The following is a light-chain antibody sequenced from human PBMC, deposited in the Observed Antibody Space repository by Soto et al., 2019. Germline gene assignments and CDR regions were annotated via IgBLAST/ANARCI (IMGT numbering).Light chain of an antibody. CDR1: QSVTSSS. CDR2: GAS. V-gene: IGKV3-20*01. CDR3: QHYGSSPGLT. Sequence: EVVLTQSPGTLSLSPGERATLFCRASQSVTSSSMAWHQQKPGQAPRLLIYGASSRATGIPDRFSGSGSGTDFTLTISRLESEDSAVYYCQHYGSSPGLTSGGGTKVEIK. J-gene: IGKJ4*01.